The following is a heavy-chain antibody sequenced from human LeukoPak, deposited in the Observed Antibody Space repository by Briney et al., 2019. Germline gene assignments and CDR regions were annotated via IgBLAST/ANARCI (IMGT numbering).Heavy chain of an antibody. CDR1: GYSISSGYY. J-gene: IGHJ4*02. Sequence: SETLSLTCTVSGYSISSGYYWGWIRQPPGKGLEWIGSIYHSGSTYYNPSLKSRVTISVDTSKNQFSLKLSSVTAADTAVYYCARVAYCSGGSCYSADYWGQGTLVTVSS. D-gene: IGHD2-15*01. CDR3: ARVAYCSGGSCYSADY. V-gene: IGHV4-38-2*02. CDR2: IYHSGST.